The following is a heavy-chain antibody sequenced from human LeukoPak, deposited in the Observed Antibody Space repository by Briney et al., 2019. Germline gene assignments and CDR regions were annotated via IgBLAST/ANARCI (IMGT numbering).Heavy chain of an antibody. D-gene: IGHD3-22*01. J-gene: IGHJ3*02. Sequence: SETPSLTCTVSGGSISSYYWSWIRQPAGKGLEWIGRIYTSGSTNYNPSLKSRVTMSVDTSKNQFSLKLSSVTAADTAVYYCARDYYDSSGYYSNDAFDIWGQGTMVTVSS. CDR3: ARDYYDSSGYYSNDAFDI. CDR2: IYTSGST. V-gene: IGHV4-4*07. CDR1: GGSISSYY.